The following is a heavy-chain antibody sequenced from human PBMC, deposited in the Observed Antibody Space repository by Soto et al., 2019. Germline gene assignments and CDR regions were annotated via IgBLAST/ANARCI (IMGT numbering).Heavy chain of an antibody. J-gene: IGHJ4*02. D-gene: IGHD2-8*01. CDR1: GFTFSSYW. CDR2: INSDGSST. CDR3: ARDRGYCTNGVCYIHFDY. Sequence: GGSLRLSCAASGFTFSSYWMHWVRRDPGKGLVWVSRINSDGSSTSYADSVKGRFTISRDNAKNTLYLQMNSLRSEDTAVYYCARDRGYCTNGVCYIHFDYWGQGTLVTVSS. V-gene: IGHV3-74*01.